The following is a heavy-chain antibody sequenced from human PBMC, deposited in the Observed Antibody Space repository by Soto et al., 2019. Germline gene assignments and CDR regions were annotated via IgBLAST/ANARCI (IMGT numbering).Heavy chain of an antibody. J-gene: IGHJ4*02. CDR3: ARDSLPLTGHLINTQTNFDY. V-gene: IGHV1-3*01. D-gene: IGHD2-2*02. CDR1: GYTFTSYA. CDR2: INAGNGNT. Sequence: ASVKVSCKASGYTFTSYAMHWVRQAPGQRLEWMGWINAGNGNTKYSQKFQGRVTITRDTSTSTVYMELSSLRSEDTAVYYCARDSLPLTGHLINTQTNFDYWGQGTLVTVSS.